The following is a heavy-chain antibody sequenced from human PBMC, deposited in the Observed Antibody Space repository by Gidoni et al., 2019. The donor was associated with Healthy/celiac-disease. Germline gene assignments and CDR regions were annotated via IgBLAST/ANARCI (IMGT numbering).Heavy chain of an antibody. J-gene: IGHJ4*02. Sequence: EVQLLESGGGLVQPGGSLRLSCSASGFTFSRYAMTWVRQAPGKGMEWVSAIRGSGGSTYYADSVKGRFTISRDNSKNTLYLQMNSLRAEDTAVYYCAPTPRGGVDYWGQGTLVTVSS. CDR3: APTPRGGVDY. CDR1: GFTFSRYA. V-gene: IGHV3-23*01. CDR2: IRGSGGST.